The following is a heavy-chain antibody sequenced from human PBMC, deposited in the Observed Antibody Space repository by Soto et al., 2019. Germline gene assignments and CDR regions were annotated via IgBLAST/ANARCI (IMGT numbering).Heavy chain of an antibody. CDR2: INPNSGGT. J-gene: IGHJ6*02. V-gene: IGHV1-2*02. CDR1: GYTFTGYY. D-gene: IGHD4-17*01. Sequence: ASVKVSCQASGYTFTGYYMHWVRQAPGQGIEWMGWINPNSGGTNYAQKFQGRVTLTRDTSISTAYPELSRLRSDDTAVYYWARATVMSNGMDVWGQGTTVTVSS. CDR3: ARATVMSNGMDV.